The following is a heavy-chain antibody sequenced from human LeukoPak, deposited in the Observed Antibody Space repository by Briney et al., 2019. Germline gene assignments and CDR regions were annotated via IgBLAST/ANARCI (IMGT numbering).Heavy chain of an antibody. J-gene: IGHJ4*02. V-gene: IGHV4-4*07. Sequence: SETLSLTCTVSGGSISSYYWSWIRQPAGKGLEWIGRIYTSGSTNYNPSLKSRVPMPVEASKNQFFLKLSSVTAADTAVYYCARGSDYYDSSGYPQPLFDYWGQGTLVTVS. CDR1: GGSISSYY. CDR2: IYTSGST. CDR3: ARGSDYYDSSGYPQPLFDY. D-gene: IGHD3-22*01.